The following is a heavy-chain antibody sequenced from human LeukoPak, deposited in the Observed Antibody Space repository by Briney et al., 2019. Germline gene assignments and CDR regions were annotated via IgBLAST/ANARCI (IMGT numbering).Heavy chain of an antibody. D-gene: IGHD1-20*01. CDR3: ARWTGVTGRIRYYFDY. Sequence: SETLSLTCTVSGGSINIDTYYWGWIRQPPGKGLEWIGSIYYSGSTYYNPSLKSRVTISVDTSKNQFSLKLSSVTAADTAVYYCARWTGVTGRIRYYFDYWGQGTLVTVSS. J-gene: IGHJ4*02. V-gene: IGHV4-39*07. CDR1: GGSINIDTYY. CDR2: IYYSGST.